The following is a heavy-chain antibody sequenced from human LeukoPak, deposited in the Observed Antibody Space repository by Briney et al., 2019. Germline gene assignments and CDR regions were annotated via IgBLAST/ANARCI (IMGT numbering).Heavy chain of an antibody. D-gene: IGHD2-15*01. J-gene: IGHJ4*02. Sequence: SWIRQHPGKGLEWIGYIYYSGSTYYNPSLKSRVTISVDTSKNQFSLKLSSVTAADTAVYYCARVRGGGIFCSGGSCYVDYWGQGTLVTVSS. CDR3: ARVRGGGIFCSGGSCYVDY. V-gene: IGHV4-31*02. CDR2: IYYSGST.